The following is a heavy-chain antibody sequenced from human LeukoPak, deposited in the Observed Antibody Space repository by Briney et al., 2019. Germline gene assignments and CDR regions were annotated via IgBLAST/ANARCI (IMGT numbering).Heavy chain of an antibody. CDR1: GGTFSSYA. CDR3: ARDQHPYCSSTSCYRGFRY. Sequence: GSSVKVSCKASGGTFSSYAISWVRQAPGQGLEWMGGIIPIFGTANYAQKFQGRVTITADESTSTAYMELSSLRSEDTAVYYCARDQHPYCSSTSCYRGFRYWGQGTLVTGSS. V-gene: IGHV1-69*01. CDR2: IIPIFGTA. J-gene: IGHJ4*02. D-gene: IGHD2-2*01.